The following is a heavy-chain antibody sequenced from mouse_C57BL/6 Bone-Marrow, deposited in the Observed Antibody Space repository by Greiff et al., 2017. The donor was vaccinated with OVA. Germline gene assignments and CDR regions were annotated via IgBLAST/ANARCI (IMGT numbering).Heavy chain of an antibody. V-gene: IGHV2-2*01. Sequence: QVQLQQSGPGLVQPSQSLSITCTVSGFSLTSYGVHWVRQSPGKGLEWLGVIWSGGSTDDNAAFISSLSISKDNSKSQVFFKMNSQQADDTAIYYCARNPHYYGSSSYAMDYWGQGTSVTVSS. CDR1: GFSLTSYG. D-gene: IGHD1-1*01. CDR3: ARNPHYYGSSSYAMDY. CDR2: IWSGGST. J-gene: IGHJ4*01.